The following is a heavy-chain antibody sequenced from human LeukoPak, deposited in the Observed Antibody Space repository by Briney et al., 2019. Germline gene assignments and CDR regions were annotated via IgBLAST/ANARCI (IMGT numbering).Heavy chain of an antibody. V-gene: IGHV3-30*02. CDR2: IWYDGSNK. Sequence: GGSLRLSCAASGFTFSSYGMHWVRQAPGRGLEWVAVIWYDGSNKYYADSAKGRFTISRDNSKNTLYLQMNSLRAEDTAVYYCAISTMVREYYFDYWGQGTLVTVSS. CDR3: AISTMVREYYFDY. CDR1: GFTFSSYG. D-gene: IGHD3-10*01. J-gene: IGHJ4*02.